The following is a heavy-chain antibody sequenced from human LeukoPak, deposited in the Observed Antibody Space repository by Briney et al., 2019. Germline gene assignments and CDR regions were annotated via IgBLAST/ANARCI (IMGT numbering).Heavy chain of an antibody. Sequence: VGSLRLSCSASGFTFTSYAMHWVRQAPGKGLEYVSAISSNGGSTYYADSVKGRFTISRDNSKNTLYLQMSSLRAEDTAVHYCVKDGFVGPTEDDYWGQGTLVTVSS. CDR2: ISSNGGST. V-gene: IGHV3-64D*06. J-gene: IGHJ4*02. CDR1: GFTFTSYA. CDR3: VKDGFVGPTEDDY. D-gene: IGHD1-26*01.